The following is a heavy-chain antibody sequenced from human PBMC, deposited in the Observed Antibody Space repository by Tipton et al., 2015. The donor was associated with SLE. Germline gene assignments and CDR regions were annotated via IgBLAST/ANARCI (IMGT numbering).Heavy chain of an antibody. D-gene: IGHD3-3*01. Sequence: TLSLTCTVFDGSLSGYYWTWIRQSPGKGLEWIGEVSHDGGANYNPSLKSRVTMSVDTSKNQFSLKLTSVTAADTAVYYCARIRPGHGDPFDFWGQGILVTVSS. CDR3: ARIRPGHGDPFDF. V-gene: IGHV4-34*01. CDR1: DGSLSGYY. J-gene: IGHJ4*02. CDR2: VSHDGGA.